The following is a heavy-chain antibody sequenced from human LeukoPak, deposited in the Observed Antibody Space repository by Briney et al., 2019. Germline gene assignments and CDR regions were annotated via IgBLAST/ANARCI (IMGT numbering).Heavy chain of an antibody. D-gene: IGHD3-10*01. Sequence: GGSLRLSCAASGFTFSSYGMHWVRQAPGQGLVWVSRINSDGTSTSYADSVKGRFTISRDNAKNTLYLQMNSLRAEDTAVYYCARGFGSGSSLPFDYWGQGTLVTVSS. V-gene: IGHV3-74*01. CDR1: GFTFSSYG. CDR3: ARGFGSGSSLPFDY. CDR2: INSDGTST. J-gene: IGHJ4*02.